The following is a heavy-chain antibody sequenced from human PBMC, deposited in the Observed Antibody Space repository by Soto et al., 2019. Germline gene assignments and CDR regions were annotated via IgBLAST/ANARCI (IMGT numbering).Heavy chain of an antibody. Sequence: GGSLRLSCAASGFTFSSYWMHWVRQAPGKGLVWVSRINSDGSSTSYADSVKGRFTISRDNAKNTLYLQMNSLRAEDTAVYYCARDRLRQWLWGEPYHYYYYYGMDVWGQGTTVTVSS. CDR1: GFTFSSYW. D-gene: IGHD6-19*01. CDR2: INSDGSST. V-gene: IGHV3-74*01. J-gene: IGHJ6*02. CDR3: ARDRLRQWLWGEPYHYYYYYGMDV.